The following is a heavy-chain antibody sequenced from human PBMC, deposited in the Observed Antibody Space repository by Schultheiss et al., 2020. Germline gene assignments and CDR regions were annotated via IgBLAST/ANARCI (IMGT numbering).Heavy chain of an antibody. CDR1: GFTFSNAW. Sequence: GGSLRLSCAASGFTFSNAWMSWVRQAPGKGLEWVGRIKSKTDGGTTDYAAPVKGRFTISRDDSKNTLYLQMNSLKTEDTAVYYCTTALVVVPAAMPDYWGQGTLVNGYS. J-gene: IGHJ4*02. CDR3: TTALVVVPAAMPDY. CDR2: IKSKTDGGTT. D-gene: IGHD2-2*01. V-gene: IGHV3-15*01.